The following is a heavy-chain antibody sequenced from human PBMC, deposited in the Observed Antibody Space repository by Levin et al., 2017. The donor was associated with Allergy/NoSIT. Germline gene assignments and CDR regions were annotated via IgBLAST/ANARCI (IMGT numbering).Heavy chain of an antibody. Sequence: GASVKVSCKASGYTFTSYDINWVRQATGQGLEWMGWMNPNSGNTGYAQKFQGRVTMTRNTSISTAYMELSSLRSEDTAVYYCARVLPDCSSTSCSPTYNWIDPWGQGTLVTVSS. CDR2: MNPNSGNT. V-gene: IGHV1-8*01. CDR3: ARVLPDCSSTSCSPTYNWIDP. CDR1: GYTFTSYD. J-gene: IGHJ5*02. D-gene: IGHD2-2*01.